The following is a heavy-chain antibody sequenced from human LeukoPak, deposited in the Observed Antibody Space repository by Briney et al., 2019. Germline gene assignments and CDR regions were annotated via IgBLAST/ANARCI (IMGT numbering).Heavy chain of an antibody. J-gene: IGHJ4*02. V-gene: IGHV5-51*01. CDR1: GFTFTNYW. D-gene: IGHD3-10*01. CDR3: ARSSYYGDILPFDY. Sequence: GGSLKISCKGSGFTFTNYWIGWVRQMPGKSLECMGIIYPGDSDTRYSPSFQGQVTISADKSISTAYLQWSSLGASDTAMYYCARSSYYGDILPFDYWGQGTLVTVSS. CDR2: IYPGDSDT.